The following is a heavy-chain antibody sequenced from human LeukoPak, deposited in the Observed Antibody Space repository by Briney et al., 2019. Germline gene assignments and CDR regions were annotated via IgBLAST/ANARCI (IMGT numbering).Heavy chain of an antibody. CDR1: GFIVSGYW. J-gene: IGHJ4*02. D-gene: IGHD6-13*01. Sequence: GGSLRLSCAVSGFIVSGYWMTWVRQAPGKGREWVANIKQDGSEKNYVDSVKGRFTISRDNAENSLFLQMNSLRVEDTAVYYCAREWQGGIAAAGTRIEGDYWGQGTLVAVSS. V-gene: IGHV3-7*01. CDR2: IKQDGSEK. CDR3: AREWQGGIAAAGTRIEGDY.